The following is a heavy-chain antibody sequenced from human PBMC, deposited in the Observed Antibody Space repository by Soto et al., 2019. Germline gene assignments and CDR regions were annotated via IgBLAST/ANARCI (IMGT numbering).Heavy chain of an antibody. CDR3: ARNMDYYYGPGSGNGHGF. CDR1: GYTFTAYY. Sequence: QVQLVQSGAEVKEPGDSVRVSCEASGYTFTAYYIHWVRQAPGQRLEWMGWINPKFGDTTYAQDFQGRVSMTRDMSMSTVYMDLSRLTSDDTAIYYCARNMDYYYGPGSGNGHGFWGQGTTVTVFS. CDR2: INPKFGDT. J-gene: IGHJ6*02. D-gene: IGHD3-10*01. V-gene: IGHV1-2*02.